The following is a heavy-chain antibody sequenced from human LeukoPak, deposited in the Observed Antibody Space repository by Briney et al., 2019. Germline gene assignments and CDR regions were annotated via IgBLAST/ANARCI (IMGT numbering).Heavy chain of an antibody. CDR3: ARQYYDFWSGYPRQTYYFDY. J-gene: IGHJ4*02. D-gene: IGHD3-3*01. CDR1: GYSFSSYS. CDR2: IYPDVSDT. V-gene: IGHV5-51*01. Sequence: GESLKISCKGLGYSFSSYSIGWVRQMSGKRLEWMGIIYPDVSDTRYSPSFQGQVTISADRSFSTAYLRWSSLKASDTAMYYCARQYYDFWSGYPRQTYYFDYWGQGTLVTVSS.